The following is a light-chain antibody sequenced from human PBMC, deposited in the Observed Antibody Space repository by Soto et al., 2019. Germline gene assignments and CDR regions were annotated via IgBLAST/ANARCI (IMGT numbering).Light chain of an antibody. CDR2: GAS. Sequence: EIGVTQSSATLSVCPGERATLSCRASQSVSSNLAWYHQKPGQAPRLLIYGASNRATGIPDRFSGSGSGTDFTLTISRLEPEDLAVYYCQKYGSPPRTLGQGTKVDI. CDR3: QKYGSPPRT. J-gene: IGKJ1*01. V-gene: IGKV3-20*01. CDR1: QSVSSN.